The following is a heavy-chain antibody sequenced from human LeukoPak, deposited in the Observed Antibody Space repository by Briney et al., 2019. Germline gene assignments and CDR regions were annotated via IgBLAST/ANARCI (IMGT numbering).Heavy chain of an antibody. D-gene: IGHD1-20*01. CDR3: ARAVGDWYNWNQDWFDP. CDR2: INPNSGGT. CDR1: GYTFTGYY. J-gene: IGHJ5*02. Sequence: ASVTVSCKASGYTFTGYYMHWVRQAPGQGLEWMGWINPNSGGTNYAQKFQGRVTMTRDTSISAAYMELSRLRSDDTAVYYCARAVGDWYNWNQDWFDPWGQGTLVTVSS. V-gene: IGHV1-2*02.